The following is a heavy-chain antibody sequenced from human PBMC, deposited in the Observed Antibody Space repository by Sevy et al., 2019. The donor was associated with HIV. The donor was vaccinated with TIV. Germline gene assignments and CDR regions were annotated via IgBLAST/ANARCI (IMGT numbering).Heavy chain of an antibody. CDR2: INPKSGDT. J-gene: IGHJ4*02. V-gene: IGHV1-2*02. Sequence: ASVKVSCKASGYTFTDYYMNWVRQAPGQGLEWMGWINPKSGDTKYAQKFQGRVTLTRDTSISTAYMELSRLRSDDTAVYYCASPGGYRYGSLLDYWGQGTLVTVSS. CDR3: ASPGGYRYGSLLDY. CDR1: GYTFTDYY. D-gene: IGHD5-18*01.